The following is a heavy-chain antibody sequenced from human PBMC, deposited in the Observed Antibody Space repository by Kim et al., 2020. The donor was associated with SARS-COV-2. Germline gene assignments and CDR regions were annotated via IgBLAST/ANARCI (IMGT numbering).Heavy chain of an antibody. V-gene: IGHV4-34*01. CDR3: ARGIRYAFDI. D-gene: IGHD3-3*02. Sequence: GSTNYKSSLKSRVTISVDTSENRFSLKLTSVTAADTALYYCARGIRYAFDIWGQGTMVTVS. J-gene: IGHJ3*02. CDR2: GST.